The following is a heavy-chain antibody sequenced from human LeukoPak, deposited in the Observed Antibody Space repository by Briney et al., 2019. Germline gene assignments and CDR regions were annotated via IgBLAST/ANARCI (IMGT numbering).Heavy chain of an antibody. V-gene: IGHV4-38-2*02. Sequence: SETLSLTCTVSGYSISSGYYWGWIRQPPGKGLEWIGSIYHSGSTYYNPSLKSRVTISVDTSKNQFSLKLSSVTAADTAVYYCARYYYDSSGYYYVFDYWGQGTLVTVSS. J-gene: IGHJ4*02. CDR1: GYSISSGYY. CDR3: ARYYYDSSGYYYVFDY. D-gene: IGHD3-22*01. CDR2: IYHSGST.